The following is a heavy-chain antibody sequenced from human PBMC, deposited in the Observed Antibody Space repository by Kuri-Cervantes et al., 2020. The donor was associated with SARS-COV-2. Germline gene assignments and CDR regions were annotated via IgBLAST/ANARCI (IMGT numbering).Heavy chain of an antibody. Sequence: EPLSPTSAVYGGSFSGYYWSWIRQPPGKGLEWIGEINHSGSTNYNPSLKSRVTISVDTSKNQFSLKLSSVTAADTAVYYCARHLPYSNYERGWFDPWGQGTLVTVSS. CDR2: INHSGST. CDR1: GGSFSGYY. V-gene: IGHV4-34*01. CDR3: ARHLPYSNYERGWFDP. J-gene: IGHJ5*02. D-gene: IGHD4-11*01.